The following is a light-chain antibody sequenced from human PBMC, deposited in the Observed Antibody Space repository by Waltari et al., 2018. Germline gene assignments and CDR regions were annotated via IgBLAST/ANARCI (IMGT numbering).Light chain of an antibody. CDR3: CSYAGRNVWV. V-gene: IGLV2-23*02. CDR1: SSNVGFSNL. Sequence: QSALTQPASVSGSPGQSVTTSCTGTSSNVGFSNLVSWYQQRPDKAPKLLIYEVLERPSGISTRFSGSKSGDTASLTISGLRAEDEADYYCCSYAGRNVWVFGGGTKLTVL. J-gene: IGLJ3*02. CDR2: EVL.